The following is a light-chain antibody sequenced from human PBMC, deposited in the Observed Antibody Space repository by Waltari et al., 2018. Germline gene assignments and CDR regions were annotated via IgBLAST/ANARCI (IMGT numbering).Light chain of an antibody. CDR1: QIFSSNY. J-gene: IGKJ4*01. CDR2: GAS. CDR3: QQYSSSPRLT. Sequence: EIVLTQSPGTLSLSPGERATISCRASQIFSSNYLAWYQQKAGQSPRLLIYGASSRATGIPDRFSGSGSGTDFTLTISRLEPEDFAVYYCQQYSSSPRLTFGGGTRVEIK. V-gene: IGKV3-20*01.